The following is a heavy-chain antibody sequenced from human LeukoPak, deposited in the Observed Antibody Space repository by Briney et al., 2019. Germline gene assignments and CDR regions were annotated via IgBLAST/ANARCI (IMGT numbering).Heavy chain of an antibody. V-gene: IGHV3-21*01. J-gene: IGHJ3*02. CDR2: ISSSSDYI. Sequence: PGGSLRLSCAASGFTFSSYNMNWVRQAPGKGLEWVSSISSSSDYIYYADSVKGRFTISRDNAKNSLYLQMNSLRAEDTAVYYCARGRIFDSSPRDAFDIWGQGTMVTVSS. CDR1: GFTFSSYN. D-gene: IGHD2/OR15-2a*01. CDR3: ARGRIFDSSPRDAFDI.